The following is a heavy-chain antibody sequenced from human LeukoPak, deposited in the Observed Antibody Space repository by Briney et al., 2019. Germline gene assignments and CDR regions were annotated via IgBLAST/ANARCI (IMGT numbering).Heavy chain of an antibody. V-gene: IGHV4-38-2*02. CDR1: DYSISRGYY. CDR2: IYHSGST. Sequence: PSETLSLTCTVSDYSISRGYYWGWIRQPPGKGLEWVGNIYHSGSTSYNPSLKSRVAISVDTSKNHFSLKLSSVTAADTAMYFCAREMYYYGSASQEYYYFMDVWGKGTTVTVSS. J-gene: IGHJ6*03. D-gene: IGHD3-10*01. CDR3: AREMYYYGSASQEYYYFMDV.